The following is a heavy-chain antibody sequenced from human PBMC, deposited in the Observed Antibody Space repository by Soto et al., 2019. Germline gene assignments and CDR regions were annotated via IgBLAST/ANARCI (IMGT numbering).Heavy chain of an antibody. V-gene: IGHV3-7*01. J-gene: IGHJ4*02. CDR3: ARDIFTAYCSSTSCLTFDH. D-gene: IGHD2-2*01. Sequence: EVQLVESGGGLVQPGGSLRLSCAASGFTFSSYWMSWVRQAPGKGLEGVANIKQDGSEKYYVDSVKGRFTISRDNAKNSRYLQMNSLRAEDTAVYYCARDIFTAYCSSTSCLTFDHWGQGTLVTVSS. CDR2: IKQDGSEK. CDR1: GFTFSSYW.